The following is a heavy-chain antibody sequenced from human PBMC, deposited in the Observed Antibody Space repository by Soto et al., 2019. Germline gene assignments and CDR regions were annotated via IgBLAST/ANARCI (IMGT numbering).Heavy chain of an antibody. Sequence: DVQLAESGGGLVQPGGSLRLSCVASGQTFNRYWMSWVRQAPGKGLEWVANIKQDGSEEYYVDSVKGRFTISRDNAKKSLYLQMNSLSAEDTAMYYCVRSHFESWSFNFYGMEVWGQGTTVTVSS. CDR1: GQTFNRYW. D-gene: IGHD3-3*02. V-gene: IGHV3-7*03. J-gene: IGHJ6*02. CDR3: VRSHFESWSFNFYGMEV. CDR2: IKQDGSEE.